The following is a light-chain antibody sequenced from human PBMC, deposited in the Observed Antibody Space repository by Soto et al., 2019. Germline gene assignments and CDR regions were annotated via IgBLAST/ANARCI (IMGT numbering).Light chain of an antibody. CDR1: SSDVGGYNY. CDR2: EVS. V-gene: IGLV2-14*01. J-gene: IGLJ1*01. Sequence: QSVLTQPASVSGSPGQSITISCTGTSSDVGGYNYVSWYQQHPGKAPKLMIYEVSNRPSGISSRFSGSKSGNTASLTISGLQAEDEADYYCSSYSSSSTHYVFGNGTKLTVL. CDR3: SSYSSSSTHYV.